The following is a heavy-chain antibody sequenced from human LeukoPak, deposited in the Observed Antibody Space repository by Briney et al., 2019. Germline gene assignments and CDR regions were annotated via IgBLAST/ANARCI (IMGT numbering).Heavy chain of an antibody. CDR3: ARGPSFYDSSGYYFHWYFDL. CDR1: GCTFTSYG. Sequence: ASVKVSCKASGCTFTSYGISWVRQAPGQGLEWMGWISAYNGNTNYAQKLQGRVTMTTDTSTSTAYMELRSLRSDDTAVYYCARGPSFYDSSGYYFHWYFDLWGRGTLVTVSS. D-gene: IGHD3-22*01. J-gene: IGHJ2*01. V-gene: IGHV1-18*01. CDR2: ISAYNGNT.